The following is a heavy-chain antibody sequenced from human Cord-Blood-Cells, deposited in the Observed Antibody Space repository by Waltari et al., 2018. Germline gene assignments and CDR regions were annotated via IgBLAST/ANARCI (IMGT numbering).Heavy chain of an antibody. V-gene: IGHV3-33*01. CDR1: GFTFSSYG. CDR3: ARDRGIAVAGTDFDY. D-gene: IGHD6-19*01. J-gene: IGHJ4*02. Sequence: QVQLVESGGGVVQPGRSLRVSCAASGFTFSSYGMHWVRQAPGKGLEWVAVIWYDGSNKYYADSVKGRFTISRDNSKNTLYLQMNSLRAEDTAVYYCARDRGIAVAGTDFDYWGQGTLVTVSS. CDR2: IWYDGSNK.